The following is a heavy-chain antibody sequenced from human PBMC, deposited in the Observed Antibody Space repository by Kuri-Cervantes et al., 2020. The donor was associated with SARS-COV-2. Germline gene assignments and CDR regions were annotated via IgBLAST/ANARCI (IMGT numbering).Heavy chain of an antibody. V-gene: IGHV3-43D*03. Sequence: GESLKISCAASGFTFGDYAMHWVRQAPGKGLEWVSLISWDGGSTYCADSVKGRFTISRDNSKNSLYLQMNSLRAEDTALYYCAKDGDCSSTSCYYMDVWGKGATVTVSS. D-gene: IGHD2-2*01. CDR1: GFTFGDYA. CDR2: ISWDGGST. J-gene: IGHJ6*03. CDR3: AKDGDCSSTSCYYMDV.